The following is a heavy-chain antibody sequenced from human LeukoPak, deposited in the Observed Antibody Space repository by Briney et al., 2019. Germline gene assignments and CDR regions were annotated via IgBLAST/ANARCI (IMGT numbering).Heavy chain of an antibody. CDR2: MNPNSGNT. V-gene: IGHV1-8*02. J-gene: IGHJ4*02. CDR3: ARGRVRSGNNGIGY. Sequence: ASVKVSCKASGYTFTSYGISWVRQAPGQGLEWMGWMNPNSGNTGYAQKFQGRVTMTRNTSISTAYMELSSLRSEDTAVYYCARGRVRSGNNGIGYWGQGTLVTVSS. D-gene: IGHD2-8*01. CDR1: GYTFTSYG.